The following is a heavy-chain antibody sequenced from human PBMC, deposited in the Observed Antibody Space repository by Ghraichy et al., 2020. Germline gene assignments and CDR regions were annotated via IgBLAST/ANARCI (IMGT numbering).Heavy chain of an antibody. D-gene: IGHD3-10*01. Sequence: SEPLSLTCAVYGGSFSGYYWTWIRQPPGKGLEWIGEINHGGSTNYNPSLKSRVTISVDTSKNQISLKLSSVTAADTAVYYFARGIGKRDYYGSGSYYIRWGQGTLVTVSS. CDR3: ARGIGKRDYYGSGSYYIR. CDR1: GGSFSGYY. CDR2: INHGGST. V-gene: IGHV4-34*01. J-gene: IGHJ4*02.